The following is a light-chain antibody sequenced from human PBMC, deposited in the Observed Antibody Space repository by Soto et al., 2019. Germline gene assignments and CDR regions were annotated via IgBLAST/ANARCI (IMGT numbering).Light chain of an antibody. J-gene: IGLJ1*01. CDR2: GNS. Sequence: QSVLTQPPSVSGAPGQRVTISCTGSSSNIGAGYDVHWYQQLPGTAPKLLIYGNSNRPSGVPDRFSGSKSGTSASLAITGLQAEDEADYYCQSYDSSLSGRVGVFGTGTKVTVL. CDR3: QSYDSSLSGRVGV. V-gene: IGLV1-40*01. CDR1: SSNIGAGYD.